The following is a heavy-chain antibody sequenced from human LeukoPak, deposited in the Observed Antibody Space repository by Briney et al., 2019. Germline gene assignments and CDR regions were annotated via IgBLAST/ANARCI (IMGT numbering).Heavy chain of an antibody. V-gene: IGHV3-23*01. D-gene: IGHD3-3*01. Sequence: GGSLRLSCAASGFTFSSYAMSWVRQAPGKGLEWVSAISGSGGSTYHADSVKGRFTISRDNSKNTLYLQMNSLRAEDTAVYYCAKGAPGYNYDFWSGYYSGSFFDYWGQGTLVTVSS. CDR1: GFTFSSYA. J-gene: IGHJ4*02. CDR3: AKGAPGYNYDFWSGYYSGSFFDY. CDR2: ISGSGGST.